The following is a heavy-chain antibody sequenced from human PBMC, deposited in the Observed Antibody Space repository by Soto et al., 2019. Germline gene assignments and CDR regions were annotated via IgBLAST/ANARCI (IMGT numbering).Heavy chain of an antibody. CDR2: ISGSGGST. Sequence: GGSLRLSCAASGFTFSSYAMSWVRQAPGKGLEWVSAISGSGGSTYYADSVKGRFTISRDNSKNTLYLQMNSLRAEDTAVYYCAKSSRKPVPAASYYMDVWGKGTTVTVSS. J-gene: IGHJ6*03. CDR1: GFTFSSYA. V-gene: IGHV3-23*01. D-gene: IGHD2-2*01. CDR3: AKSSRKPVPAASYYMDV.